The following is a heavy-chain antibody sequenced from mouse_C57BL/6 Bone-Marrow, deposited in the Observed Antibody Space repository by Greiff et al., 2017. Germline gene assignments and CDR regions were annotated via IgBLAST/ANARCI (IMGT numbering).Heavy chain of an antibody. CDR1: GFHIKDDY. D-gene: IGHD2-2*01. CDR2: IDPENGDT. J-gene: IGHJ2*01. Sequence: VQLQQSGAELVRPAASVQLSCPASGFHIKDDYMHWVKQRPEQGLEWIGWIDPENGDTEYASKFQGKATITADTSSNTAYLQLSSLTSEDAAVYYRAGWLRRGNYFDYWGHGTTLTVSS. CDR3: AGWLRRGNYFDY. V-gene: IGHV14-4*01.